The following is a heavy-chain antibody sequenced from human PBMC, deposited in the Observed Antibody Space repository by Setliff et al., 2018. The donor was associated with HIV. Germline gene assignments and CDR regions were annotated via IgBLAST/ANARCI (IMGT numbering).Heavy chain of an antibody. CDR3: ARDHIAARSVDY. CDR2: IGPSGSST. D-gene: IGHD6-6*01. Sequence: ASVKGSCKTSAYTFNSYYMHWIRQAPGQGLEWMGLIGPSGSSTTYSQNFQGRVTMSRETSTNTVYMELSSLRSEDTAVYYCARDHIAARSVDYWGQGTLVTVSS. CDR1: AYTFNSYY. J-gene: IGHJ4*02. V-gene: IGHV1-46*02.